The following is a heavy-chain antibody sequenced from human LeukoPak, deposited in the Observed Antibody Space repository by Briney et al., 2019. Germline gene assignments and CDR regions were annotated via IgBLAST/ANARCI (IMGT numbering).Heavy chain of an antibody. CDR1: GGSISSSSYY. Sequence: ASEALSLTCSVSGGSISSSSYYWGWIRQSPGKGLEWIGSTYYRGTTYENSSLKSRLTLSIDTSNNQFSLRLTSVTAADTAVYYCAREYSRSVVAGSRPDLWGQGLLVTVSS. D-gene: IGHD6-19*01. V-gene: IGHV4-39*02. CDR2: TYYRGTT. CDR3: AREYSRSVVAGSRPDL. J-gene: IGHJ4*02.